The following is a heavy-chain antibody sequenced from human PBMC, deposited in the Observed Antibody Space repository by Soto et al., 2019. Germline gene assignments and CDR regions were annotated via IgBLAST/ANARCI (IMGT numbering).Heavy chain of an antibody. CDR1: GGTFSSYA. CDR2: IIPIFGTA. D-gene: IGHD3-22*01. J-gene: IGHJ6*02. V-gene: IGHV1-69*13. Sequence: ASVKVSCKASGGTFSSYAISWVRQAPGQGLEWMGGIIPIFGTANYAQKFQGRVTITADESTSTAYMELSSLRSEDTAVYYCARRKHSNYDSSGYYYYYYYGMDVWGQGTTVTVAS. CDR3: ARRKHSNYDSSGYYYYYYYGMDV.